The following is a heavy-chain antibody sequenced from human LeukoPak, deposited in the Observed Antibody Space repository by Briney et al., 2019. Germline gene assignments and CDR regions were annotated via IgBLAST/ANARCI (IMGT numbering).Heavy chain of an antibody. Sequence: GGSLRLSCAASGFTFSSYSMNWVRQAPGKGLEWVSSISPDSTFIPQADSVKGRFTISRDNAKSSLYLQMESLGVEDTAVYYCANFQTVGVKPFEHWGQGTLVTVSS. CDR3: ANFQTVGVKPFEH. CDR2: ISPDSTFI. CDR1: GFTFSSYS. V-gene: IGHV3-21*01. D-gene: IGHD1-26*01. J-gene: IGHJ5*02.